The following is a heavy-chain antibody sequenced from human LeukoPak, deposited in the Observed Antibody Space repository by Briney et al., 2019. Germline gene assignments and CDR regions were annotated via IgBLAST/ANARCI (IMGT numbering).Heavy chain of an antibody. CDR3: ASRPYYDILTGYPSPANYYGMDV. J-gene: IGHJ6*02. CDR1: GYTFTSYY. CDR2: INPSGGST. D-gene: IGHD3-9*01. Sequence: ASVKVSCKASGYTFTSYYMHWVRQAPGQGLEWMGIINPSGGSTSYAQKFQGRVTMTRDTSTSTVYMELSSLRSEDTAVYYCASRPYYDILTGYPSPANYYGMDVWGQGTTVTVSS. V-gene: IGHV1-46*01.